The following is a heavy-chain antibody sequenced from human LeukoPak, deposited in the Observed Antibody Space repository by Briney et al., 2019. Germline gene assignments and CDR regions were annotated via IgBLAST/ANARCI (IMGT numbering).Heavy chain of an antibody. CDR1: GYSFTSYW. CDR2: IFPADSDT. CDR3: AGSLQGYCSGGSCYSH. V-gene: IGHV5-51*01. Sequence: ASVKVSCKGSGYSFTSYWIGWVRQMPGKGLEWMGIIFPADSDTRYSPSFEGQVTMSAEKSISTAYLQWSSLKASDTAMYYCAGSLQGYCSGGSCYSHWGQGTLVTVSS. D-gene: IGHD2-15*01. J-gene: IGHJ4*02.